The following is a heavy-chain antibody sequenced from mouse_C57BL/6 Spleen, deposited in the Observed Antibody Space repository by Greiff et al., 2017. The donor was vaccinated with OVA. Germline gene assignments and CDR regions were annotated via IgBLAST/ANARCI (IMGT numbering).Heavy chain of an antibody. CDR3: AKSDYDVGFAY. D-gene: IGHD2-4*01. CDR1: GYTFTSYW. Sequence: QVQLQQSGAELVKPGASVKVSCKASGYTFTSYWMHWVKQRPGQGLEWIGRIHPSASDTNYNQKFKGKATLTVDKSSSTAYMQLSSLTSEDSAVYYCAKSDYDVGFAYWGQGTMVTVSA. J-gene: IGHJ3*01. CDR2: IHPSASDT. V-gene: IGHV1-74*01.